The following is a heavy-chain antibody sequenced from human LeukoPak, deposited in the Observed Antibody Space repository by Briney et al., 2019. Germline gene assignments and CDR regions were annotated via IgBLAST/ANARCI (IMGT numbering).Heavy chain of an antibody. V-gene: IGHV3-30*02. J-gene: IGHJ4*02. CDR3: AKDALGSYSSCDY. CDR2: IRYDGSNK. Sequence: GGSLRLSCAASGFTFSSYGMHWVRQAPGKGLEWVAFIRYDGSNKYYADSVKGRFTISRDNSKNTLYLQMNSLRAEDTAVYDCAKDALGSYSSCDYWGQGTLVTVSS. D-gene: IGHD1-26*01. CDR1: GFTFSSYG.